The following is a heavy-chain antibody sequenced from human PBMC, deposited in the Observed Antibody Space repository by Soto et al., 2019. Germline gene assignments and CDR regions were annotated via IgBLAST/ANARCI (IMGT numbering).Heavy chain of an antibody. Sequence: LSLTCAVSGYSISSGYYWGWIRQPPGKGLEWIGSIYHSGSTYYNPSLKSRVTISVDTSKNQFSLKLSSVTAADTAVYYCVRALRHTAMVYPWLDPWGQGTLVTVYS. D-gene: IGHD5-18*01. CDR1: GYSISSGYY. CDR3: VRALRHTAMVYPWLDP. CDR2: IYHSGST. V-gene: IGHV4-38-2*01. J-gene: IGHJ5*02.